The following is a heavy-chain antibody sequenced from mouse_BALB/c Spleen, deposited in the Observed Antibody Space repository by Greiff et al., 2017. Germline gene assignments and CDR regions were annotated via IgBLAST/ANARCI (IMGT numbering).Heavy chain of an antibody. D-gene: IGHD1-1*01. CDR2: IDPENGNT. Sequence: VQLQQSGAELVRPGALVKLSCKASGFNIKDYYMHWVKQRPEQGLEWIGWIDPENGNTIYDPKFQGKASITADTSSNTAYLQLSSLTSEDTAVYYCARYYGSSLGYWGQGTTLIVSS. CDR1: GFNIKDYY. J-gene: IGHJ2*01. V-gene: IGHV14-1*02. CDR3: ARYYGSSLGY.